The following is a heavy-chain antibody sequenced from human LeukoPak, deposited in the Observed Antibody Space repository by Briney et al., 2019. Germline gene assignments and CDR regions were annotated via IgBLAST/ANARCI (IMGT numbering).Heavy chain of an antibody. V-gene: IGHV4-59*08. CDR2: IHYSGRT. J-gene: IGHJ4*02. Sequence: SETLSLTCTVSGGSISGYYWSLIRQPPGKGLEWIGYIHYSGRTDYNPSLKSRVTISIDTSKNQFSLKVNSVTAADTAVYYCASLTLSDTSGYGEFDYWGQGTLVTVSS. D-gene: IGHD3-22*01. CDR1: GGSISGYY. CDR3: ASLTLSDTSGYGEFDY.